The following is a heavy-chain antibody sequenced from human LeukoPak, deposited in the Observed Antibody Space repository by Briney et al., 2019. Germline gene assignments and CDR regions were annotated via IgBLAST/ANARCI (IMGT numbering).Heavy chain of an antibody. Sequence: PGGSLRLSCAASGFTVSSNYMSWIRQAPGKGLEWVSYISSSGSTIYYADSVKGRFTISRDNAKNSLYLQMNSLRAEDTAVYYCARDGGTYDSSGYFDYWGQGTLVTVSS. D-gene: IGHD3-22*01. V-gene: IGHV3-11*01. J-gene: IGHJ4*02. CDR2: ISSSGSTI. CDR1: GFTVSSNY. CDR3: ARDGGTYDSSGYFDY.